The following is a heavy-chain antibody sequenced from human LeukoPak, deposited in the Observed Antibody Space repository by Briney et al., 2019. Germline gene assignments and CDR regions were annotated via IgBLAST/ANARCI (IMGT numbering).Heavy chain of an antibody. CDR1: GFTFRSFA. D-gene: IGHD5-24*01. Sequence: GGSLRLSCAASGFTFRSFAMSWVRQAPGKGLEWVSAISGSGGSTYYADSVKGRFTISRDNSKNTLYLQMNSLRAEDTAVYYCAQERRDGYKDDAFDIWGQGTMVTVSS. J-gene: IGHJ3*02. CDR2: ISGSGGST. V-gene: IGHV3-23*01. CDR3: AQERRDGYKDDAFDI.